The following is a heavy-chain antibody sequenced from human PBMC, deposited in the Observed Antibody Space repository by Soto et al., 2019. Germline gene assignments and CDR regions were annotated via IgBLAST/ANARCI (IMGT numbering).Heavy chain of an antibody. CDR1: GFTFSTYA. Sequence: EVQLLESGGGLVQPGGSLRLSCAASGFTFSTYAMSWVRQTPGKGLEWVSGIGGGDDDRYYADSVKGRFTISRDNSKNTVFLQMSSLSAEDTAVYYCAKDSQSYNSLWDPFDFWGQGTVVTVSS. D-gene: IGHD1-1*01. J-gene: IGHJ3*01. CDR2: IGGGDDDR. V-gene: IGHV3-23*01. CDR3: AKDSQSYNSLWDPFDF.